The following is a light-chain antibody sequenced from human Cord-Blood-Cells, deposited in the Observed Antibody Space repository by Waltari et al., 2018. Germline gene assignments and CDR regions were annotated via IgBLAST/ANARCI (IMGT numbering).Light chain of an antibody. J-gene: IGKJ3*01. CDR3: QQRSNWPPFT. V-gene: IGKV3-11*01. CDR2: DAS. CDR1: QSVSSY. Sequence: EIVLTQSPATLSLSPGERATLSCRASQSVSSYLAWYQQKPGQAPRLLIYDASNRATGIPARFSGSGSGTDFTLTISSLEPEEFAVYYGQQRSNWPPFTFGPGTKVDIK.